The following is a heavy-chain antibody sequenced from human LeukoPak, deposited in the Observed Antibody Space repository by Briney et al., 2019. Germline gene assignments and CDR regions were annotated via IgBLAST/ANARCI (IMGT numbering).Heavy chain of an antibody. CDR1: GFTFSSYS. Sequence: GGSLRLSCAASGFTFSSYSMNWVRQAPGKGLEWVSSISSSSSSYIYYADSVKGRFTISRDNAKNSLYLQMNSLRAEDTAVYYCAKDQAFDYGGNSNWFDPWGQGTLVTVSS. V-gene: IGHV3-21*01. CDR3: AKDQAFDYGGNSNWFDP. D-gene: IGHD4-23*01. CDR2: ISSSSSSYI. J-gene: IGHJ5*02.